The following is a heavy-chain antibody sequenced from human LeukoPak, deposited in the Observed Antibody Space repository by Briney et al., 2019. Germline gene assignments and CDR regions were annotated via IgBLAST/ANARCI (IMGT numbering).Heavy chain of an antibody. J-gene: IGHJ3*02. V-gene: IGHV4-59*01. D-gene: IGHD3-10*01. CDR3: ARSYYYGSGSIAFDI. Sequence: SETLSLTCTVSGGSISSYYWSWIRQPPGKGLEWIGYIYYSGSTNYNPSLKSRVTISVDTSKNQFSLKLSSVTAADTAVYYCARSYYYGSGSIAFDIWGQGTMVTVSS. CDR2: IYYSGST. CDR1: GGSISSYY.